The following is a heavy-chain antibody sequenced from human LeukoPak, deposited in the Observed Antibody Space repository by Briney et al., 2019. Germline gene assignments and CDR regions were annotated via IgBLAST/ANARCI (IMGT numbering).Heavy chain of an antibody. Sequence: ASVKVFCKASGYTFTDYYMHWVRQAPGQGLEWMGWLNPDSGASKSAQKFQGRVTMTRDTSISTAYMELSRLKSDDTAVYYCARVHFYDSSGYSLINPWGQGTLVTVSS. CDR2: LNPDSGAS. CDR1: GYTFTDYY. V-gene: IGHV1-2*02. D-gene: IGHD3-22*01. J-gene: IGHJ4*02. CDR3: ARVHFYDSSGYSLINP.